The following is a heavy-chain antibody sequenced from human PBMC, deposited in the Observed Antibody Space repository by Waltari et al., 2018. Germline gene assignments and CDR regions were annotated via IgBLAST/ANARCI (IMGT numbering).Heavy chain of an antibody. D-gene: IGHD3-9*01. CDR1: GGSISSYY. CDR3: ARVPSYYDILTGYYPDAFDI. V-gene: IGHV4-59*01. Sequence: QVQLQESGPGLVKPSETLSLTCTVPGGSISSYYWSWIRQPPGKGLEWIGYIYYSGSTNYNPSLKSRVTISVDTSKNQFSLKLSSVTAADTAVYYCARVPSYYDILTGYYPDAFDIWGQGTMVTVSS. CDR2: IYYSGST. J-gene: IGHJ3*02.